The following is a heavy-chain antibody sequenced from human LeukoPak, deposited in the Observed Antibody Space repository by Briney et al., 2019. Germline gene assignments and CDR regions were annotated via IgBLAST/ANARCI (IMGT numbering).Heavy chain of an antibody. Sequence: SVKVSCKASGFTFTSSAVQWVRQARGQRLEWIGWIVVGSGNTNYAQKFQERVTITRDMSTSTAYMELSSLRSEDTAVYYCAAGLGYCTNGVCYPAHYWGQGTLVTVSS. CDR3: AAGLGYCTNGVCYPAHY. D-gene: IGHD2-8*01. J-gene: IGHJ4*02. V-gene: IGHV1-58*01. CDR2: IVVGSGNT. CDR1: GFTFTSSA.